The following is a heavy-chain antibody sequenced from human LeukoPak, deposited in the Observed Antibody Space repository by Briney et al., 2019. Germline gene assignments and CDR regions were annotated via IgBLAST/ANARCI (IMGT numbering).Heavy chain of an antibody. J-gene: IGHJ4*02. D-gene: IGHD5-18*01. V-gene: IGHV3-73*01. CDR3: TKGTIWLPFDY. CDR1: GFTFSGSA. Sequence: PGGSLRLSCAASGFTFSGSAMHWVRQASGKGLEWVGRIRSKANNYATSYAASVKGRFTISRDDSKNTASLQMNSLKTEDTAVYYCTKGTIWLPFDYWGQGTLVTVSS. CDR2: IRSKANNYAT.